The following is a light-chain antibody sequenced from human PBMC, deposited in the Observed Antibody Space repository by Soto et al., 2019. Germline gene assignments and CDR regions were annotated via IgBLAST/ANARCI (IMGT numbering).Light chain of an antibody. CDR3: QQYYSYPLT. Sequence: AIRMTQSPSSLSASTGDRVTITCRASQGISSYLAWYQRKPGKAPKLLIYAASTLQSGVPSRFSGSGSGTDFTLTISCLQSEDFATYYWQQYYSYPLTFGGGTKWIS. CDR2: AAS. J-gene: IGKJ4*01. V-gene: IGKV1-8*01. CDR1: QGISSY.